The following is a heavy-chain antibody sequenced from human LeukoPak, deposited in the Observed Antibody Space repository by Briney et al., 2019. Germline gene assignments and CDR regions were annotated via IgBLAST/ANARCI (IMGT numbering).Heavy chain of an antibody. D-gene: IGHD5-24*01. Sequence: SETLSLTCTVSGGSISGGGYYWSWIRQHPVKGLEWVGYIDYSGSTYYNPSLKSRLTISMDTSKNQFSLRLSSVTAADTAVYYCARDPGKVGYNYSFDYWGQGTLVTVSS. V-gene: IGHV4-31*03. J-gene: IGHJ4*02. CDR3: ARDPGKVGYNYSFDY. CDR1: GGSISGGGYY. CDR2: IDYSGST.